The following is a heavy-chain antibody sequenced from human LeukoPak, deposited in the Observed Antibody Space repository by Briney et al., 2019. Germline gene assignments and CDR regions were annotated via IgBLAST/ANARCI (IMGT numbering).Heavy chain of an antibody. CDR3: AREGIVLMVYHFDY. CDR1: GYTFTGYY. V-gene: IGHV1-2*06. Sequence: GASVKVSCKASGYTFTGYYIHWVRQAPGQGLEWMGRINPNSDDTYYAQKFQGRVTMTRDTSISTAYMELSSLRSDDTAVYYCAREGIVLMVYHFDYWGQGTLVTVSS. D-gene: IGHD2-8*01. CDR2: INPNSDDT. J-gene: IGHJ4*02.